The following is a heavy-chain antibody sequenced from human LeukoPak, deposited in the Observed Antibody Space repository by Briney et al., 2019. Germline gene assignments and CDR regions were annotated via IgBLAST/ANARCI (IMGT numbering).Heavy chain of an antibody. CDR3: ARDSIRGYGYGMDV. D-gene: IGHD1-1*01. V-gene: IGHV4-30-2*01. Sequence: SQTLSLTCTVSGGSISSGGYYWSWIRQPPGKGLEWIGEINHSGSTNYNPSLKSRVTISVDTSKNQFSLKLSSVTAADTAVYYCARDSIRGYGYGMDVWGQGTTVTVSS. CDR2: INHSGST. CDR1: GGSISSGGYY. J-gene: IGHJ6*02.